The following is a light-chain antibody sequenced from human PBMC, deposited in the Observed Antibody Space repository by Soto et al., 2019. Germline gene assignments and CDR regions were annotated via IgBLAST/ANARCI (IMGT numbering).Light chain of an antibody. CDR2: AAS. J-gene: IGKJ2*01. V-gene: IGKV1-6*01. CDR3: LQDYDFPYS. Sequence: AIQMTQSPPSLSASVGDRVIITCRASQDIRVDVGWLQQRPGHAPNLLIYAASTLHTGVPSTFTGSGSGTDFNLTINDLQPADVATYFGLQDYDFPYSFGQGAKREI. CDR1: QDIRVD.